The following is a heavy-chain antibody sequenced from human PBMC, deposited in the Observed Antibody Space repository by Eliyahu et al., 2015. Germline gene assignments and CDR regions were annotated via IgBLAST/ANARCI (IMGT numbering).Heavy chain of an antibody. V-gene: IGHV4-39*01. D-gene: IGHD2-21*02. J-gene: IGHJ6*03. Sequence: QLQLQESGPGLVKPSETLSLTCTVSGXSFSRSXSYLGWIRQPPGKGLEWIGSVYYSGGAYYNPSLKSRVTMSVDTSKKQFSLKLSSVTAADTAVYYCARLYCSGDCSVFYYYYYMDVWGTGTTVTVSS. CDR1: GXSFSRSXSY. CDR3: ARLYCSGDCSVFYYYYYMDV. CDR2: VYYSGGA.